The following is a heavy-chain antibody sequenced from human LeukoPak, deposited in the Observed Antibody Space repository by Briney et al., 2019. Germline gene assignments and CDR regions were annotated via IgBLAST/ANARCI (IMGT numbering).Heavy chain of an antibody. D-gene: IGHD3-10*01. Sequence: SVKVSCKASGGTFSSYAISWVRQAPGQGLEWMRGIIPIFGTANYAQKFQGRVTITADESTSTAYMELSSLRSEDTAVYYCARDTPAISSGSFSPEDWFDPWGQGTLVTVSS. CDR3: ARDTPAISSGSFSPEDWFDP. V-gene: IGHV1-69*13. CDR2: IIPIFGTA. CDR1: GGTFSSYA. J-gene: IGHJ5*02.